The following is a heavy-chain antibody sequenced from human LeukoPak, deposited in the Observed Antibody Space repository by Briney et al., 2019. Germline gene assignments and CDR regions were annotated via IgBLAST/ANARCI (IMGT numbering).Heavy chain of an antibody. CDR1: GFAFRSYG. J-gene: IGHJ4*02. Sequence: PGGSLRLSCAASGFAFRSYGMTWVRQVPGRGLEWVSAISGSGGSTYYADSVKGRFTISRDNSKNTLYLQMNSLRAEDTAVYYCAKQITDGHDYGDYCFDYWGQGTLVTVSS. D-gene: IGHD4-17*01. V-gene: IGHV3-23*01. CDR3: AKQITDGHDYGDYCFDY. CDR2: ISGSGGST.